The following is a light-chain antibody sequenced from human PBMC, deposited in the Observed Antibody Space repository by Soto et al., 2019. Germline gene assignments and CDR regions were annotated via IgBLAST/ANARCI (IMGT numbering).Light chain of an antibody. CDR3: QQYGRSPRT. CDR2: GAS. V-gene: IGKV3-20*01. Sequence: EIVLTQSPGTLSLSPGERVTLSCRASQSVSSSHIAWYQQKPGQAPRLLIYGASSRATGIPDRFSGRASGTDFTLSISRLEPEDFGVYYCQQYGRSPRTFGQGSKVEIK. CDR1: QSVSSSH. J-gene: IGKJ1*01.